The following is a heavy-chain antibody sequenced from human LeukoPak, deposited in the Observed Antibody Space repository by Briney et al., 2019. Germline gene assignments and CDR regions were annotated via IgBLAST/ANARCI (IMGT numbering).Heavy chain of an antibody. V-gene: IGHV1-46*01. D-gene: IGHD4-23*01. Sequence: APVKVSCKASGYTFISYYIHWVRQAPGQGLEWMGIINPGGGSTTYAQKFQGRVTMTRDTSTSTVYMELSSLRSEDTAIYYCARGGDNSYFDYWGQGTLVTVSS. CDR1: GYTFISYY. CDR2: INPGGGST. CDR3: ARGGDNSYFDY. J-gene: IGHJ4*02.